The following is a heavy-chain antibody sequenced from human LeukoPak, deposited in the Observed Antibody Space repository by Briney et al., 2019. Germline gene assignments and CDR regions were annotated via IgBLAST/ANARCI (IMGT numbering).Heavy chain of an antibody. CDR1: GYTFTGYY. V-gene: IGHV1-2*02. CDR3: ARIPAYYDYVWGTNDAFDI. J-gene: IGHJ3*02. CDR2: INPNSGGT. Sequence: ASVKVSCKASGYTFTGYYMHWVRQAPGQGLEWMGWINPNSGGTNYAQKFQGRVTMTWDTSISTAYMELSRLRSDDTAVYYCARIPAYYDYVWGTNDAFDIWGQGTMVTVSS. D-gene: IGHD3-16*01.